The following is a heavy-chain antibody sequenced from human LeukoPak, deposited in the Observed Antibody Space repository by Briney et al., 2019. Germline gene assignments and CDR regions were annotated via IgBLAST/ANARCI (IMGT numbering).Heavy chain of an antibody. V-gene: IGHV4-59*01. CDR2: IYYSGST. Sequence: SETLSLTCTVSGGSISSYYWSWIRQPPGKGLEWIGYIYYSGSTNYNPSLKSRVTISVDTSKNQFSLKLSSVTAADTAVYYCARARDDGYNPFDYWGQGTLVTVSS. CDR3: ARARDDGYNPFDY. CDR1: GGSISSYY. D-gene: IGHD5-24*01. J-gene: IGHJ4*02.